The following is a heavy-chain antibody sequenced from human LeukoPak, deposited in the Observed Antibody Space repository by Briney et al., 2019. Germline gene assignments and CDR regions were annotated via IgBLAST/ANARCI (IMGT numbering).Heavy chain of an antibody. D-gene: IGHD6-19*01. CDR1: GGSISSSSYH. J-gene: IGHJ4*02. CDR3: ARRAVAVDY. Sequence: SETLSLTCTVSGGSISSSSYHWGWIRQPPGKGLEWIGSIYYSGSTYYNPSLKSRVTISVDTSKNQFSLKLSSVTAADTAVYYCARRAVAVDYWGQGTLVTVSS. V-gene: IGHV4-39*01. CDR2: IYYSGST.